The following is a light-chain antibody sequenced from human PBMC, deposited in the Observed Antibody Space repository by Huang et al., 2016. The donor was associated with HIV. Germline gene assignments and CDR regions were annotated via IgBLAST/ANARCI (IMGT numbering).Light chain of an antibody. CDR1: QTITTY. CDR3: QQTYTFPA. Sequence: DIQLTQSPSSLSASVGDRVTITCRASQTITTYLNWYQQKQGKAPHLLIYGASNLQSGVPSRFSGSGSGTDFTLIISGLQPEDFATYYCQQTYTFPAFGRGTKVEIK. J-gene: IGKJ1*01. CDR2: GAS. V-gene: IGKV1-39*01.